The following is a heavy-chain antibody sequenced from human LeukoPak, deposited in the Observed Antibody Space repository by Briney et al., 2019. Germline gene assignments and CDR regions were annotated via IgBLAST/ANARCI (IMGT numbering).Heavy chain of an antibody. V-gene: IGHV3-30*02. CDR1: GFTFTNSG. D-gene: IGHD5-24*01. Sequence: GGSLRLSCAASGFTFTNSGMHWVRQAPGRGLEWVAFLQFHGSDIFYADSVEGRFTISRDNSKNTLYLQMNSLTPEDTAVYYCAKDTPIEKVPGLGPGSWGQGTLVTVSS. CDR2: LQFHGSDI. J-gene: IGHJ5*02. CDR3: AKDTPIEKVPGLGPGS.